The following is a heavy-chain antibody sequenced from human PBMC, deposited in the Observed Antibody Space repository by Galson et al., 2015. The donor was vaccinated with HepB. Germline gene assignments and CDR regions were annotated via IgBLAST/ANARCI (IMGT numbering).Heavy chain of an antibody. V-gene: IGHV1-18*01. D-gene: IGHD2-15*01. CDR3: ARVLAAAGEGGDY. J-gene: IGHJ4*02. Sequence: SVKVSCKASGYTFTNFGICWVRQAPGQGLEWLGWISAYNGNTNYAQKFQGRVTMTTDASTSTAYLDLRSLRSDDTAVYYCARVLAAAGEGGDYWGQGTLVTVSS. CDR1: GYTFTNFG. CDR2: ISAYNGNT.